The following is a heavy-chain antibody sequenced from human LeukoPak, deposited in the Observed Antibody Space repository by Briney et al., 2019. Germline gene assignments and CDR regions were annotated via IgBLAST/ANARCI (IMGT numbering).Heavy chain of an antibody. D-gene: IGHD6-13*01. J-gene: IGHJ5*02. CDR2: IIPILGMA. CDR3: ARGTSAAGTLSWFDP. CDR1: GGTFSSYA. V-gene: IGHV1-69*04. Sequence: GSSVKVSCKASGGTFSSYAISWVRQAPGQGLEWMGRIIPILGMANYAQKFQGRVTITADKSTSTAYMELSSLRSEDTAVYYCARGTSAAGTLSWFDPWGQGTLVTVSS.